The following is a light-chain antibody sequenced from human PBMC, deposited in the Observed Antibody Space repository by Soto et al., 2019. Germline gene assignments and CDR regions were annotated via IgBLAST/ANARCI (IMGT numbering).Light chain of an antibody. CDR3: CSYAGTGTYVL. V-gene: IGLV2-23*01. Sequence: QSALTQPASVSGSPGQSITISCTGTSSDVGGYNLVSWFQHHPGEAPKLMIYEASKRPSGVSNRFSGSKSGNTASLTISGLRAEDESDYYCCSYAGTGTYVLFGGGTKVTVL. CDR1: SSDVGGYNL. CDR2: EAS. J-gene: IGLJ2*01.